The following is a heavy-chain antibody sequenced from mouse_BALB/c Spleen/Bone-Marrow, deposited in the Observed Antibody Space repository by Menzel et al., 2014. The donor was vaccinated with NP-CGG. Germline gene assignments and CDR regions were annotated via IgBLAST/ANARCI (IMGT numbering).Heavy chain of an antibody. V-gene: IGHV4-1*02. Sequence: EVKLVESGGGLVQPGGSLKLSCAASGFDFSRYWMSWVRQAPGKRLEWIGEINPDSRTINYSPSLKDKFIISRDNAKNTLYLRLNKVRSEDTALYYCARPDYYGYLNYWGQGTTLTVSS. J-gene: IGHJ2*01. CDR1: GFDFSRYW. CDR3: ARPDYYGYLNY. CDR2: INPDSRTI. D-gene: IGHD1-1*01.